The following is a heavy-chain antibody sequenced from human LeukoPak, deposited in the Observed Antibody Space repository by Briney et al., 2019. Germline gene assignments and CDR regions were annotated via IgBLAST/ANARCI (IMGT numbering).Heavy chain of an antibody. J-gene: IGHJ4*02. V-gene: IGHV1-46*02. CDR2: INPSGGST. CDR1: GYPFNNHY. Sequence: AALKVSCRASGYPFNNHYMFWVRQAPGQGLEWMGLINPSGGSTSYAQKFQGRVTMTRDTSTRTVYMEVNSLRSEDTAVYYCARQGTYSSAIGMGYWGQGTLVTVSS. D-gene: IGHD6-19*01. CDR3: ARQGTYSSAIGMGY.